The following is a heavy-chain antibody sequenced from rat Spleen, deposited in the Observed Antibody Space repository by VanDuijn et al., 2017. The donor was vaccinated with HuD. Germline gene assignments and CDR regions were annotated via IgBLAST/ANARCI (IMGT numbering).Heavy chain of an antibody. CDR2: ISYSGST. V-gene: IGHV3-1*01. Sequence: EVQLQESGPALVKPSQSLSLTCSVTGYSITSNFWGWIRKFPGDKMEWMGYISYSGSTGFNPSLKSRISITRDTSKNQFFLQVNSVTTEDTATYYCAVTGYYSSYTRLMDAWGQGASVTVSS. J-gene: IGHJ4*01. D-gene: IGHD1-2*01. CDR1: GYSITSNF. CDR3: AVTGYYSSYTRLMDA.